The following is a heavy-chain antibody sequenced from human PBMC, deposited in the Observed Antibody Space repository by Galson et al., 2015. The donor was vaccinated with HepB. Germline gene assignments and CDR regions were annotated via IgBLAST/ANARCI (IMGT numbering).Heavy chain of an antibody. CDR2: INSDGSST. J-gene: IGHJ4*02. Sequence: SLRLSCAASGFTFSNYWMHWARQAPGKGLVWVSRINSDGSSTSYADSVKGRFTVSRDNARNTLYLQMDSLRVEDTAVYYCARGGRDGRASFDYWGQGALVTVSS. D-gene: IGHD5-24*01. CDR3: ARGGRDGRASFDY. CDR1: GFTFSNYW. V-gene: IGHV3-74*01.